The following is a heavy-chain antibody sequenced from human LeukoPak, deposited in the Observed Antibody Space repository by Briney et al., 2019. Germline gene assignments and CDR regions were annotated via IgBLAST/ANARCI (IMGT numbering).Heavy chain of an antibody. CDR3: AKDGATTFDY. V-gene: IGHV3-9*01. CDR1: GFTFDDYA. D-gene: IGHD5-12*01. J-gene: IGHJ4*02. Sequence: PRRSLRLSCAASGFTFDDYAMHWVRQAPGKGLEWVSGISWNSGSIGYADSVKGRFTISRDNAKNSLYLQMNSLRAEDTALYYCAKDGATTFDYWGQGTLVTVSS. CDR2: ISWNSGSI.